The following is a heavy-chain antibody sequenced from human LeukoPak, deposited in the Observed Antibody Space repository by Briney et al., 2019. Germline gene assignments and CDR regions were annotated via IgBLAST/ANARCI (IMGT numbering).Heavy chain of an antibody. CDR2: IRYDGSNK. J-gene: IGHJ4*02. Sequence: GGSLRLSCAASGFTFSSYGMHWVRQAPGKGLEWVAFIRYDGSNKYYADSVKGRFTISRDNSKNTLYLQMNSLRAEDTAVYYCAKDRSAYIAAAGNILDYWGQGTLVTVSS. V-gene: IGHV3-30*02. CDR1: GFTFSSYG. D-gene: IGHD6-13*01. CDR3: AKDRSAYIAAAGNILDY.